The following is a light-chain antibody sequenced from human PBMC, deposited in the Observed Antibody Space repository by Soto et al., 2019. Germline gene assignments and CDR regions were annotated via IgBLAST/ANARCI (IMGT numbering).Light chain of an antibody. Sequence: EMVLAQAPATLSLSPGGRATLSCRASQSISSFLTWYQHKPGQAPRLLIYDASKRATGIPARFSGSGSGTDFTLTISSLEPEDFGVYYCQQRSNWYTFGQGTKVDIK. CDR3: QQRSNWYT. V-gene: IGKV3-11*01. CDR2: DAS. CDR1: QSISSF. J-gene: IGKJ2*01.